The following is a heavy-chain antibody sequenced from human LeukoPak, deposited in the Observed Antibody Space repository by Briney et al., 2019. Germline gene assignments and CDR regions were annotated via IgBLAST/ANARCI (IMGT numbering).Heavy chain of an antibody. J-gene: IGHJ4*02. CDR2: ISSSSSTI. Sequence: GGSLRLSCAASGFTFSSYSMNWVRQAPGKGLEWVSYISSSSSTIYYADSVKGRFTISRDNAKNSLYLQMNSLRAEDTAVYYCAKSRGRYSGSYFDYWGQGTLVTVSS. CDR3: AKSRGRYSGSYFDY. CDR1: GFTFSSYS. V-gene: IGHV3-48*04. D-gene: IGHD1-26*01.